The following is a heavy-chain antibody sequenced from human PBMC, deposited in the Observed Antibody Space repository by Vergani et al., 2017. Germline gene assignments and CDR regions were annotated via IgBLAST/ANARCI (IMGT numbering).Heavy chain of an antibody. CDR1: GYTFTGYY. D-gene: IGHD6-6*01. CDR3: ARDGVEYSSSSFDY. V-gene: IGHV1-2*02. CDR2: INPTSGGT. Sequence: QVQLVQSGAEVKKPGASVKVSCKASGYTFTGYYMHWVRQAPGQGLEWMGWINPTSGGTNYAQKFQGRVTMTRDTSISTAYRELSRLRSDDTAVYYCARDGVEYSSSSFDYWGQGTLVTVSS. J-gene: IGHJ4*02.